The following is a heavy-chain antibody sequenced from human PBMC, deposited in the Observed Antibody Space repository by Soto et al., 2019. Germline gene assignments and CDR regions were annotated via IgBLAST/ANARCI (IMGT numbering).Heavy chain of an antibody. CDR2: IYWNDDK. CDR3: AHTKDSSGFLTS. J-gene: IGHJ5*02. V-gene: IGHV2-5*01. Sequence: QITLKESGPTLVKPTQPLTLTCSFSGFSLSAYGVRVIWFRQPPGETLEWLALIYWNDDKRYSPYLKSRLTITKDTSKTQVVLTLTNLDPLDTGTYFCAHTKDSSGFLTSWGQGSLVTVSS. CDR1: GFSLSAYGVR. D-gene: IGHD3-22*01.